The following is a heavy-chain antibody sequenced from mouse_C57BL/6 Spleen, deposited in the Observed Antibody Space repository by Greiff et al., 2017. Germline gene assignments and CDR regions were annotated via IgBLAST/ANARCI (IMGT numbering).Heavy chain of an antibody. Sequence: EVKVVESEGGLVQPGSSMKLSCTASGFTFSDYYMAWVRQVPEKGLEWVANINYDGSSTYYLASLKSRFIISRDNEKNILYLQMSSLKSEDTATYYCARDGKDGFDYWSQGTTPTVAS. CDR2: INYDGSST. CDR1: GFTFSDYY. J-gene: IGHJ2*01. V-gene: IGHV5-16*01. CDR3: ARDGKDGFDY. D-gene: IGHD2-3*01.